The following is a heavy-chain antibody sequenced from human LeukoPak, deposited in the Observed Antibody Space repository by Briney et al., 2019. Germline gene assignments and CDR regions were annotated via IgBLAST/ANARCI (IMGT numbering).Heavy chain of an antibody. CDR3: ARLGYCSSTSCPQHVGWFDP. CDR2: ISGSGGST. CDR1: GFTFSSYA. V-gene: IGHV3-23*01. D-gene: IGHD2-2*01. Sequence: SGGSLRLSCAASGFTFSSYAMSWVRQAPGKGLEWVSAISGSGGSTYYADSVKGRFTISRDNAKNSLYLQMNSLRAEDTAVYYCARLGYCSSTSCPQHVGWFDPWGQGTLVTVSS. J-gene: IGHJ5*02.